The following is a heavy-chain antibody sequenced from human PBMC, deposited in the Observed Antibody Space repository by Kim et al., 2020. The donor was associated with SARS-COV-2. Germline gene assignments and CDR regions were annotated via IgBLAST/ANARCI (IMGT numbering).Heavy chain of an antibody. CDR1: GGTFSSYT. CDR2: IIPILGIA. J-gene: IGHJ1*01. D-gene: IGHD3-22*01. V-gene: IGHV1-69*02. CDR3: ARSPLSSYYDSSGYLPPLLV. Sequence: SVKVSCKASGGTFSSYTISWVRQAPGQGLEWMGRIIPILGIANYAQKFQGRVTITADKSTSTAYMELSSLRSEDTAVYYCARSPLSSYYDSSGYLPPLLVWGQGTLVTVSS.